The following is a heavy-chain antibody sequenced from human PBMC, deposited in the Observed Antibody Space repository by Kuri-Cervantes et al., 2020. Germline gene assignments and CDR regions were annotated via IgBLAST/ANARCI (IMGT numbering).Heavy chain of an antibody. J-gene: IGHJ5*02. CDR3: ARSNRITTVRGVNLNWFDP. V-gene: IGHV1-3*01. D-gene: IGHD3-10*01. Sequence: ASVKVSCKASGYTFTSYAMHWVRQAPGQRLEWMGWINAGNGNTKYSQKFQGRVTITRDTFASTAYMELSSLRSEDTAVYYCARSNRITTVRGVNLNWFDPWGQGTLVTVSS. CDR1: GYTFTSYA. CDR2: INAGNGNT.